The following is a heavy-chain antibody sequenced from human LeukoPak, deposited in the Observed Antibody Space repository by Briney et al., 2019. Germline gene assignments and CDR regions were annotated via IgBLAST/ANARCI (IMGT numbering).Heavy chain of an antibody. Sequence: GGSLRLSCAASGFTFSSYGMHWVRQAPGKGLEWVAYIRYDGSNKHYADSVKGRYTISRDNSKTTLDLQMNSLRVEDTAIYYCARDYVWGSSESDYWGQGTLVTVSS. CDR1: GFTFSSYG. CDR3: ARDYVWGSSESDY. V-gene: IGHV3-30*02. J-gene: IGHJ4*02. D-gene: IGHD7-27*01. CDR2: IRYDGSNK.